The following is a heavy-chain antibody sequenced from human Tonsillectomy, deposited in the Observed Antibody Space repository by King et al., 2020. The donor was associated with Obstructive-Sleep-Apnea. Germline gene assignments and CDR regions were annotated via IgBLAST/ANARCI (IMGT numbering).Heavy chain of an antibody. Sequence: VQLVESGGGVVQPGRSLRLSCTASGFTFSSYAMHWVRQAPGKGLEWVALISYDGSNKYYADSVKGRFTISRDNSKNALYLQMNSLRAEDTAVYFCARVFSSGWTHYFDYWGQGTLVTVSS. CDR3: ARVFSSGWTHYFDY. CDR1: GFTFSSYA. CDR2: ISYDGSNK. D-gene: IGHD6-19*01. J-gene: IGHJ4*02. V-gene: IGHV3-30*04.